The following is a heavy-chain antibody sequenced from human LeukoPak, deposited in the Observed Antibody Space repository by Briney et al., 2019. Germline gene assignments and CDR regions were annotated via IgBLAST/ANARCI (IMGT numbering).Heavy chain of an antibody. CDR2: INHSGST. J-gene: IGHJ3*02. Sequence: SETLSLTCAVYGGSFSGYYWSWIRQPPGKGLEWIGEINHSGSTNYNPSLKSRVTISVDTSKNQFSLKLSSVTAADTAVYYCARDLYYYDSSGYYPGAFDIRGQGTMVTVSS. D-gene: IGHD3-22*01. V-gene: IGHV4-34*01. CDR3: ARDLYYYDSSGYYPGAFDI. CDR1: GGSFSGYY.